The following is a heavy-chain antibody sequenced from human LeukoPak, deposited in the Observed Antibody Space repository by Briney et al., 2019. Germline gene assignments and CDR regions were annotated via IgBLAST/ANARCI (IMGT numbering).Heavy chain of an antibody. J-gene: IGHJ4*02. D-gene: IGHD3-22*01. CDR1: GGSISSYY. V-gene: IGHV4-59*08. CDR3: ARLSYDTSGYWPDYFVY. CDR2: IYYSGST. Sequence: NSSETLSLTCTVSGGSISSYYWSWIRQPPGKGLEWIGYIYYSGSTNYSPSLKSRVTISVDTSKNQFSLKLSSVTAADTAVYYCARLSYDTSGYWPDYFVYWGQGTLVTVSS.